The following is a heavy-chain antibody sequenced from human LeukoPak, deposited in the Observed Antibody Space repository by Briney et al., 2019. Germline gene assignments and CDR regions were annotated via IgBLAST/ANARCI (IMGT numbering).Heavy chain of an antibody. CDR3: AKSNGYGLVDI. V-gene: IGHV4-34*01. J-gene: IGHJ3*02. CDR2: INHSGST. Sequence: SETLSPTCAVYGGSFSGYYWSWSRQPAGKGLEWIGEINHSGSTNYNPSLKSRVTISVDTSKNQFSLKLSSVTAADTAVYYCAKSNGYGLVDIWGQGTMVTVSS. D-gene: IGHD3-10*01. CDR1: GGSFSGYY.